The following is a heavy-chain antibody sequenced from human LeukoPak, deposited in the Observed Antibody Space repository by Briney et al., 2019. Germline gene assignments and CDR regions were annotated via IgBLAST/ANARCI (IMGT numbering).Heavy chain of an antibody. V-gene: IGHV3-30-3*01. CDR3: ARDDLSGTFDY. CDR1: GFTFSSYA. Sequence: GGSLRLSCAASGFTFSSYAMHWVRQAPGKGLEWVAVISYDGSNKYYADSVKGRFTISRDNSKNTLYLQMNSLRAEDTAVYYCARDDLSGTFDYWGQGTLVTASS. J-gene: IGHJ4*02. CDR2: ISYDGSNK. D-gene: IGHD1-1*01.